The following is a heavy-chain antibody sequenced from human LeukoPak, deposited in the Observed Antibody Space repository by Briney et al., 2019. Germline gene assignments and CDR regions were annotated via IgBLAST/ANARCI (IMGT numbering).Heavy chain of an antibody. V-gene: IGHV4-59*01. Sequence: PSETLSLTCSVSGVPISSFYWSWIRQPPGKGLEWIGFIHYSGSTNYNPSLKSRVTMSVDASKNQFSLQLSSVTAADTAVYYCARGYYDSSGYSNAFDIWGQGTMVAV. CDR3: ARGYYDSSGYSNAFDI. CDR1: GVPISSFY. CDR2: IHYSGST. J-gene: IGHJ3*02. D-gene: IGHD3-22*01.